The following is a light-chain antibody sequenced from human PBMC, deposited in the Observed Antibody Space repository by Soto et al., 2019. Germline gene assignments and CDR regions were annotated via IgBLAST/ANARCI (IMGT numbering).Light chain of an antibody. V-gene: IGLV1-40*01. Sequence: QSVLTQPPSVSGAPGQTVTISCTGSSPNIGAGFDVHWYQQVPGTAPKLVLYSNTARASGVPDRFSGSRSGSSGSLAISGLQPEDEADYYCQSYDSGVTGSVFGTGTKLTVL. CDR1: SPNIGAGFD. CDR3: QSYDSGVTGSV. CDR2: SNT. J-gene: IGLJ1*01.